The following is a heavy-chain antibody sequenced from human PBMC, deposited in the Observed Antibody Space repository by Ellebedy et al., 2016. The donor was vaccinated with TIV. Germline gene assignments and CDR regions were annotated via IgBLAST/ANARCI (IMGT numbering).Heavy chain of an antibody. Sequence: MPSETLSLTCTVSGGSITSYYWSWIRQPPGKGLAWIGYIYYSGSTNYNPSLKSRVTMSVDTSKNQFSLKLSSVTAADTAVYYCARGDGWFDPWGQGTLVTVSS. CDR1: GGSITSYY. D-gene: IGHD5-24*01. CDR3: ARGDGWFDP. V-gene: IGHV4-59*01. CDR2: IYYSGST. J-gene: IGHJ5*02.